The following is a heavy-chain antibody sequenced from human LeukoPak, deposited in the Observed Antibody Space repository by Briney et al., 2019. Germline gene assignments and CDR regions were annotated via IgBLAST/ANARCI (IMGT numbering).Heavy chain of an antibody. Sequence: GGSLRLSCAASGFTFSSYAMSWVRQAPGKGLEWASVIYSGGSTYYADSVKGRFTISRDNSKNTLYLQMNSLRAEDTAVYYCARCGSSWYFDYWGQGTLVTVSS. J-gene: IGHJ4*02. CDR2: IYSGGST. CDR3: ARCGSSWYFDY. V-gene: IGHV3-66*01. CDR1: GFTFSSYA. D-gene: IGHD6-13*01.